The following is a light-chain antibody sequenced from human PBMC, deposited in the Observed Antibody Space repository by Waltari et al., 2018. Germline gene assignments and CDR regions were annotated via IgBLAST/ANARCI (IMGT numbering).Light chain of an antibody. CDR2: EVS. Sequence: QSALTQPPSVSGSPGHPITSSCTGTSMDVGGYNYCSWYQQHPGKAPKLMIYEVSNRPSGVSNRFSGSKSGNTASLTISGLQAEDEADYYCSSYTSSSTYVFGTGTKVTVL. V-gene: IGLV2-14*01. CDR3: SSYTSSSTYV. J-gene: IGLJ1*01. CDR1: SMDVGGYNY.